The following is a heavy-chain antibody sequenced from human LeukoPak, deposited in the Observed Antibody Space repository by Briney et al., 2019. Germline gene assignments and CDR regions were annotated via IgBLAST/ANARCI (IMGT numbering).Heavy chain of an antibody. Sequence: SVKVSCKASGGTFSSYAISWVRQAPGQGLEWMGGIIPIFGTANYAQKLQGRVTITTDESTSTAYMELSSLRSEDTAVYYCARGYCTNGVCYTREDSDAFDIWGQGTMVTVSS. D-gene: IGHD2-8*01. V-gene: IGHV1-69*05. J-gene: IGHJ3*02. CDR2: IIPIFGTA. CDR3: ARGYCTNGVCYTREDSDAFDI. CDR1: GGTFSSYA.